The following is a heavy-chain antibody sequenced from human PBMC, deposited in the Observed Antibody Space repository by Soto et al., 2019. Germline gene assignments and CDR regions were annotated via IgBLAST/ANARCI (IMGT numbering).Heavy chain of an antibody. CDR3: ARALYYDILTGYYSPSYYYYGMDV. J-gene: IGHJ6*02. CDR2: INPSGGST. V-gene: IGHV1-46*01. D-gene: IGHD3-9*01. CDR1: GYTFTSYY. Sequence: ASVKVSCKASGYTFTSYYMHWVRQAPGQGLEWMGIINPSGGSTSYAQKFQGRVTMTRDTSTSTVYMELSSLRSEDTAVYYCARALYYDILTGYYSPSYYYYGMDVWGQGTTVTV.